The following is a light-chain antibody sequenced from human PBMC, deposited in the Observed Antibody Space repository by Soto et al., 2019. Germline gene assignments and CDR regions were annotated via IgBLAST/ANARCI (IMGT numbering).Light chain of an antibody. V-gene: IGKV3-15*01. CDR3: QQYNNWPPT. Sequence: DTLSLSPGERATLSCRASQSVSSNLAWYQQKPGQAPRLLIYGASTRATGIPARFSGSGSGTEFSLTISSLQSEDFAVYYCQQYNNWPPTFG. J-gene: IGKJ2*01. CDR1: QSVSSN. CDR2: GAS.